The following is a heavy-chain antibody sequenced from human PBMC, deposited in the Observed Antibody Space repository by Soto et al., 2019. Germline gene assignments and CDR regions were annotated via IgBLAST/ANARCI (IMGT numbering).Heavy chain of an antibody. Sequence: QVQLQESGPGLVKPSQTLSLTCTVSGGSISSGGYYWSWIRQHPGKGLEWIGYIYYSGSTYYNPSLKSLVTISVDTSKNQFSLKLSSVTAADSALYYCAGIYSGSPGGTLRYWGQGTLVTVSS. CDR2: IYYSGST. V-gene: IGHV4-31*01. CDR1: GGSISSGGYY. CDR3: AGIYSGSPGGTLRY. D-gene: IGHD1-26*01. J-gene: IGHJ4*02.